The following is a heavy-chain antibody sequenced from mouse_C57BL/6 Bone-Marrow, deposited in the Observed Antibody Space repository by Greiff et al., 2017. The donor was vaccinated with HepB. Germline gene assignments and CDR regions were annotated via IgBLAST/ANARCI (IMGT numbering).Heavy chain of an antibody. CDR2: IYPGDGDT. CDR3: AGDYGGFAY. CDR1: GYAFSSSW. V-gene: IGHV1-82*01. J-gene: IGHJ3*01. Sequence: QVQLQQSGPELVKPGASVKISCKASGYAFSSSWMNWVKQRPGKGLEWIGRIYPGDGDTNYNGKFKGKATLTADKSSSTAYMQLSSLTSEDSAVYFCAGDYGGFAYWGQGTLVTVSA. D-gene: IGHD2-4*01.